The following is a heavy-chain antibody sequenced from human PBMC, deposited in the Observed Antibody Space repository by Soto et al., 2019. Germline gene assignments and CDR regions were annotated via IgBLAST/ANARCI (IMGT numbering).Heavy chain of an antibody. V-gene: IGHV3-30-3*01. D-gene: IGHD3-3*01. CDR1: GFTFSSYA. J-gene: IGHJ6*02. CDR2: ISYDGSNK. CDR3: AANYDFWSGYYTGYYYYGMDV. Sequence: WGSLRLSCAASGFTFSSYAMHWVRQAPGKGLEWVAVISYDGSNKYYADSVKVRFTISRDNSKNTLYLQMNSLRAEDTAVYYCAANYDFWSGYYTGYYYYGMDVWGQGTTVTVSS.